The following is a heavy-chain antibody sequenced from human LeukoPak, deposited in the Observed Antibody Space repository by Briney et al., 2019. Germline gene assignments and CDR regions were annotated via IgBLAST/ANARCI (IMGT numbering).Heavy chain of an antibody. CDR2: IYTSGST. J-gene: IGHJ6*03. V-gene: IGHV4-61*02. Sequence: ASETLSLTCSVSGGSISSGTYYWSWIRQPAGKGLEWIGRIYTSGSTNYNPSLKSRVTMSVDTSKNQFFLKLSSVTAADTAVYYCARDGSEGYFDWLSDYYYMDVWGKGTTVTISS. CDR3: ARDGSEGYFDWLSDYYYMDV. D-gene: IGHD3-9*01. CDR1: GGSISSGTYY.